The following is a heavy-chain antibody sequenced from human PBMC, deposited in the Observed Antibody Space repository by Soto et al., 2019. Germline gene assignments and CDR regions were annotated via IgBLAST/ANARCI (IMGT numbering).Heavy chain of an antibody. D-gene: IGHD2-8*02. CDR1: GFALSSYW. J-gene: IGHJ5*02. V-gene: IGHV3-74*01. Sequence: EVQLVESGGGLVQAGGSLRLSCAASGFALSSYWMHWVRRVPGKGLVWVSRINPDGSRIDYADSVRGRFTISRDNAKNTQYLQMNHLRADETALYHCAKVPVGAYGKFDPWGQGTLVTVSS. CDR3: AKVPVGAYGKFDP. CDR2: INPDGSRI.